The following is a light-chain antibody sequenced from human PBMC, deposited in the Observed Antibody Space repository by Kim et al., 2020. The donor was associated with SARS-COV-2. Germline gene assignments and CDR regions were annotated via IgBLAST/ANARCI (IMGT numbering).Light chain of an antibody. CDR1: QGIRNY. V-gene: IGKV1-27*01. Sequence: DIQMTQSPSSLSASVGDRVTITCRASQGIRNYLVWYQQKPGKVPKLLIYAASALQSGVPSRFSGSGSGTDFTLTISSLQPEDVATYYCQKYNSAPWTFGQGTKVDIK. CDR3: QKYNSAPWT. CDR2: AAS. J-gene: IGKJ1*01.